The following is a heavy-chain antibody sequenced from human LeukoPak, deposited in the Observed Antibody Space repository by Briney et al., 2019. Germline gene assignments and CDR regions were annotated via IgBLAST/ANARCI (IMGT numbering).Heavy chain of an antibody. D-gene: IGHD3-22*01. J-gene: IGHJ4*02. CDR2: IYYSGST. Sequence: SQTLSLTCTVSGGSISSGGYYWSWIRQHPGKGLEWIGYIYYSGSTYYNPSLKSRVTISVDTSKNQFSLKLSSVTAADTAVYYCARARAQNYYDSSGYQDYFDYWGQGTLVTVSS. CDR3: ARARAQNYYDSSGYQDYFDY. V-gene: IGHV4-31*03. CDR1: GGSISSGGYY.